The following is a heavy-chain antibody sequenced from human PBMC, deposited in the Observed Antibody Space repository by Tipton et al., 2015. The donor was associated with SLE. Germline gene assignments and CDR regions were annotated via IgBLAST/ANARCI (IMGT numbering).Heavy chain of an antibody. D-gene: IGHD6-19*01. J-gene: IGHJ2*01. Sequence: TLSLTCTVSGGSISSYYWSWIRQPPGKGLEWIGYIYYSGSTNYNPSLKSRVTISVDTSKNQFSLKLSSVTAADTAVYYCARLQWLVLNWYFDLWGPWHPGHCLL. CDR1: GGSISSYY. CDR3: ARLQWLVLNWYFDL. V-gene: IGHV4-59*01. CDR2: IYYSGST.